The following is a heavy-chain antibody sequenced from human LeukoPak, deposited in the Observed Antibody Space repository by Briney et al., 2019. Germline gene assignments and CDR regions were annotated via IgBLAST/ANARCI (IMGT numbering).Heavy chain of an antibody. J-gene: IGHJ5*02. Sequence: ASVKVSCKASGGTFSSYAISWVRQAPGQGLEWMGWISAYNGNTNYAQKLQGRVTMTTDTSTSTAYMELRSLRSDDTAVYYCARAGFGSYYDSSDWFDPWGQGTLVTVSS. D-gene: IGHD3-22*01. CDR3: ARAGFGSYYDSSDWFDP. CDR1: GGTFSSYA. V-gene: IGHV1-18*01. CDR2: ISAYNGNT.